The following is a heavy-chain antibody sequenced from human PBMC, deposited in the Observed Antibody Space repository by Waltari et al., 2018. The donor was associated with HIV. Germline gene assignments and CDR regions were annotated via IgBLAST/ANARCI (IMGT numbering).Heavy chain of an antibody. D-gene: IGHD3-22*01. J-gene: IGHJ6*02. CDR2: IYTSGST. CDR3: ARDRDYYDKNYGMDV. Sequence: QVQLQESGPGLVKPSQTLSLTCTVSGGSISSGSYYWSWIRQPAGKGLEWIGRIYTSGSTNYNPSLKSRVTISVDTSKNQFSLKLSSVTAADTAVYYCARDRDYYDKNYGMDVWGQGTTVTVSS. V-gene: IGHV4-61*02. CDR1: GGSISSGSYY.